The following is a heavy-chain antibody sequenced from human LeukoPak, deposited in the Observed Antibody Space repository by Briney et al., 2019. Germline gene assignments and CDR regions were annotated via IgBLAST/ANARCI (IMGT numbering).Heavy chain of an antibody. CDR1: GFTFSSYA. CDR2: ISYDGSNK. D-gene: IGHD5-12*01. J-gene: IGHJ4*02. Sequence: GRSLRLSCAASGFTFSSYAMHWVRQAPGKGLEWVAVISYDGSNKYYADSVKGRFTISRDNSKNMLYLQMNSLRAEDTAVYHCARDRFRVATSPFDYWGQGTLVTVSS. V-gene: IGHV3-30*04. CDR3: ARDRFRVATSPFDY.